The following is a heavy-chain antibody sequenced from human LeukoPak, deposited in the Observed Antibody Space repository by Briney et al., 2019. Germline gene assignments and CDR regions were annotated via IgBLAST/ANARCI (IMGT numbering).Heavy chain of an antibody. V-gene: IGHV1-69*04. CDR1: GGTFSSYT. CDR2: IIPILGIA. Sequence: GASVKVSCKASGGTFSSYTIGWVRQAPGQGLEWMGRIIPILGIANYAQKFQGRVTITADKSTSTAYMELSSLRSEDTAVYYCARDSPYSSSWGPDWGQGTLVTVSS. J-gene: IGHJ4*02. CDR3: ARDSPYSSSWGPD. D-gene: IGHD6-13*01.